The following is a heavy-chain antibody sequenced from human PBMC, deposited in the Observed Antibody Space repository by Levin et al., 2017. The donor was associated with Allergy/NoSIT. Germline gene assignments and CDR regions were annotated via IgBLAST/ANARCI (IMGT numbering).Heavy chain of an antibody. J-gene: IGHJ4*02. V-gene: IGHV3-23*01. CDR3: AKEGGYYYDSSGYYYTQGAFDY. CDR2: ISGSGGST. Sequence: GGSLRLSCAASGFTFSSYAMSWVRQAPGKGLEWVSAISGSGGSTYYADSVKGRFTISRDNSKNTLYLQMNSLRAEDTAVYYCAKEGGYYYDSSGYYYTQGAFDYWGQGTLVTVSS. CDR1: GFTFSSYA. D-gene: IGHD3-22*01.